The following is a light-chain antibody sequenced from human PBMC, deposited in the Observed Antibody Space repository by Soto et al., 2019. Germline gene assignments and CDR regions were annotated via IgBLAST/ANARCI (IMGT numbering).Light chain of an antibody. CDR1: QGVSNY. J-gene: IGKJ1*01. Sequence: EIVLTQSPATLSLSPGERATLSCRASQGVSNYLVWYQQKPGQAPRLLIYDASKRATGITARFSGSGSGTDFTLAISSLEPEYFAVYFCRQRGDWPWTFDQGTKVEIK. V-gene: IGKV3-11*01. CDR2: DAS. CDR3: RQRGDWPWT.